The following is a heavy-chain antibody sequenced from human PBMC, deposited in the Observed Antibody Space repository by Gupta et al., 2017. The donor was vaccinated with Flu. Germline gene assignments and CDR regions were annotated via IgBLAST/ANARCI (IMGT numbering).Heavy chain of an antibody. Sequence: QVQLVQSGSELKKPGASVKVSCKASGYTFTSYAMTWLRQAPGQGLEWMGWSNTNTGNPTYAQGFTGRLVFSLDTSVSTAYLQISSLKAEDTAVYYCARDHPVVPAALYYYYYYIDVWGKGTTVTVSS. CDR3: ARDHPVVPAALYYYYYYIDV. CDR2: SNTNTGNP. J-gene: IGHJ6*03. V-gene: IGHV7-4-1*02. D-gene: IGHD2-2*01. CDR1: GYTFTSYA.